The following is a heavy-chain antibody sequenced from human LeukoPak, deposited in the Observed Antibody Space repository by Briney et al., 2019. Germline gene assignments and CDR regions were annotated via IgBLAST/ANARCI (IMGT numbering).Heavy chain of an antibody. V-gene: IGHV3-15*01. Sequence: GGSLRLSCAASGFIFSNAWMNWVRQAPGKGLEWVGRIKNKGDGGTTGYGAPVKGRFTISRDDSKNTLYLQMNSLKIEDTAVYYCTTDRGSHPFRDIWGQGTMVTVS. CDR3: TTDRGSHPFRDI. CDR2: IKNKGDGGTT. CDR1: GFIFSNAW. J-gene: IGHJ3*02. D-gene: IGHD2-15*01.